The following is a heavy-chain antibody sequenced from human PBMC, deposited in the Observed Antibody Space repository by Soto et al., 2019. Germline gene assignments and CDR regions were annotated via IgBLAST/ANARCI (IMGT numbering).Heavy chain of an antibody. CDR1: GFTFSSYA. Sequence: EVQLLESGGGLVQPGGSLRLSCAASGFTFSSYAMNWVRQAPGKGLEWVSSIGVSGGSTFYADSVKGRFTISRDNSKNTVSLQMNSLRADDTGVYYCAKASPRSGWALYFDSWGQGTLVTVSS. D-gene: IGHD6-19*01. J-gene: IGHJ4*02. V-gene: IGHV3-23*01. CDR3: AKASPRSGWALYFDS. CDR2: IGVSGGST.